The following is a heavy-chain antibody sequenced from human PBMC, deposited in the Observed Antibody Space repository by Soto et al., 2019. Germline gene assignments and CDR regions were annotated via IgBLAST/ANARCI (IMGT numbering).Heavy chain of an antibody. CDR1: GFNFNNYG. D-gene: IGHD2-2*01. Sequence: PGGSLRLSCAVSGFNFNNYGIDWVRQAPGKGLEWVSSVSKSDYTYYSDPVKGRFTISRDNAKNSVSLQMNTLRAEDTAVYYCAREDSIIIPAVPDFWGQGTLVTVSS. CDR3: AREDSIIIPAVPDF. V-gene: IGHV3-21*01. CDR2: VSKSDYT. J-gene: IGHJ4*02.